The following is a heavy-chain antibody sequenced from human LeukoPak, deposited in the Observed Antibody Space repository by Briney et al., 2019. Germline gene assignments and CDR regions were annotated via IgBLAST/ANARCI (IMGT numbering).Heavy chain of an antibody. CDR2: INPSGGST. J-gene: IGHJ6*02. CDR3: ARDLGGSYYYYYYGMDV. CDR1: GYTFTSYG. D-gene: IGHD1-26*01. Sequence: ALVKVSCKASGYTFTSYGISWVRQAPGQGLEWMGIINPSGGSTSYAQKFQGRVTMTRDTSTSTVYMELSSLRSEDTAVYYCARDLGGSYYYYYYGMDVWGQGTTVTVSS. V-gene: IGHV1-46*01.